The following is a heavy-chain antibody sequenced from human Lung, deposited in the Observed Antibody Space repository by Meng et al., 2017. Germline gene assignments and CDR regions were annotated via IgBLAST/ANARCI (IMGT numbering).Heavy chain of an antibody. CDR2: MNPNSGNT. CDR3: ARGLLRHIGGNWFDP. CDR1: GYTLTRYE. D-gene: IGHD3-16*01. J-gene: IGHJ5*02. Sequence: QGQLVQSCGVVKHPGASVKVSCKASGYTLTRYEINWGRQATGQGLEWMGWMNPNSGNTGYAQKFQGRVTMTRNTSISTAYMELSSLRSEDTAVYYCARGLLRHIGGNWFDPWGQGTLVTVSS. V-gene: IGHV1-8*01.